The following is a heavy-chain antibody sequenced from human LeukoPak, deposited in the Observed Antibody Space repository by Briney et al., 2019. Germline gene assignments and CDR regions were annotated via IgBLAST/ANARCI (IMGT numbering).Heavy chain of an antibody. CDR1: GGSISSYY. CDR3: ARDSAEYSSSWSFDY. J-gene: IGHJ4*02. Sequence: SETLSLTCTVSGGSISSYYWSWIRQPPGKGLEWIGYIYYSGSTNYNPSLKSRVTISVDTSKNQFSLKLSSVTAADTAVYYCARDSAEYSSSWSFDYWGQGTLVTVSS. V-gene: IGHV4-59*12. D-gene: IGHD6-6*01. CDR2: IYYSGST.